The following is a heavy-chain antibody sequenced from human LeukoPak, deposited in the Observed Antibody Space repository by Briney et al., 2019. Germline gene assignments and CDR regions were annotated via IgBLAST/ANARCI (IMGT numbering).Heavy chain of an antibody. CDR2: IFYSGST. V-gene: IGHV4-39*01. CDR1: AASISSSSYY. D-gene: IGHD6-6*01. CDR3: ARQVRARATVDY. Sequence: SETLSLTCSVSAASISSSSYYWGWVRQPPGTGLEWIGSIFYSGSTYHNPSLKSRVTISVDTSKNQFSLKVSSVTAADTAVYYCARQVRARATVDYWGQGTLVTVSS. J-gene: IGHJ4*02.